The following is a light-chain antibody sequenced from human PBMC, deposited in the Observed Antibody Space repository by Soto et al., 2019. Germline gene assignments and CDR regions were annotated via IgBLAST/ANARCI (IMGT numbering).Light chain of an antibody. J-gene: IGKJ1*01. V-gene: IGKV3-11*01. Sequence: VLTQSPDSLSLSPGERVTLSCRASRRVGGSLAWYRHKPGQAPRLLIYDAAKRATDIPVRFSASGYETDFALTISSLEPEDSAVYYCQERVNWPRGTFGQGTKVEI. CDR2: DAA. CDR1: RRVGGS. CDR3: QERVNWPRGT.